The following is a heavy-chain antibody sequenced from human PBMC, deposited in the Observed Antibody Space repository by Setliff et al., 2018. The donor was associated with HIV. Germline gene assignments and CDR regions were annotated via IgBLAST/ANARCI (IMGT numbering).Heavy chain of an antibody. CDR2: MDSSGNT. J-gene: IGHJ4*02. CDR3: VRQGHWYIPWYFDY. D-gene: IGHD1-20*01. CDR1: GGSITYSSYY. V-gene: IGHV4-39*07. Sequence: KASETLSLTCTVSGGSITYSSYYWGWIRQPPGKGLEWIGSMDSSGNTYYSPSLRSRVTLSLDTSKNHISLHLSSVTAADTAVYYCVRQGHWYIPWYFDYWGQGALVTAPQ.